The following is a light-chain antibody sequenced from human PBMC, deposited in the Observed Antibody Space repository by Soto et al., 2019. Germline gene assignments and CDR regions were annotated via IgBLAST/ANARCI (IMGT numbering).Light chain of an antibody. J-gene: IGKJ5*01. CDR3: QQLNSYPVT. Sequence: DIQLTQSPSSLSASVGDRVTITFRASQGISSYLAWYQQKPGKAPMLLIYAASTLQSGVPSRFSGSGSGTDFTLTISSLQPEDFATDYCQQLNSYPVTFGQGTRLEIK. CDR1: QGISSY. V-gene: IGKV1-9*01. CDR2: AAS.